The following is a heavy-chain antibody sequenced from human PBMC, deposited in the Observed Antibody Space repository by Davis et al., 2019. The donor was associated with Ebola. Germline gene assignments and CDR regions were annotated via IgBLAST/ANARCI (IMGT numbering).Heavy chain of an antibody. D-gene: IGHD2-8*02. CDR1: GFTFSSYW. CDR2: ISPDGSDK. J-gene: IGHJ3*02. Sequence: GGSLRLSCAASGFTFSSYWMSWVRQAPGKVMEWVAVISPDGSDKNYADSGKGRFTISRDNSKNTLDLQMNSLRPEDTAVYYCVKTRSNWWNDALEIWGRGTMVIVSS. V-gene: IGHV3-30*18. CDR3: VKTRSNWWNDALEI.